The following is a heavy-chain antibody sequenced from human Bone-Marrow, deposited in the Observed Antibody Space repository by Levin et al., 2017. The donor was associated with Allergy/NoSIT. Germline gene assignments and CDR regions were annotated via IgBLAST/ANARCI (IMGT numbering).Heavy chain of an antibody. CDR1: GYTFTSYG. CDR2: ISAYNGNT. D-gene: IGHD3-10*01. CDR3: ARLITEVRGVVHYYFDY. V-gene: IGHV1-18*01. J-gene: IGHJ4*02. Sequence: ASVKVSCKASGYTFTSYGISWVRQAPGQGLEWMGWISAYNGNTNYAQKLQGRVTMTTDTSTSTAYMELRSLRSDDTAVYYCARLITEVRGVVHYYFDYWGQGTLVTVSS.